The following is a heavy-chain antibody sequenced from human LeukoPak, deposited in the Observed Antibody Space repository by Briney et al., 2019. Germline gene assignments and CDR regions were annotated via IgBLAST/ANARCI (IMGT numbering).Heavy chain of an antibody. CDR2: ISVSGGRT. D-gene: IGHD6-13*01. CDR1: GFTFSSYA. CDR3: ARVADSSSWYRGDLDY. J-gene: IGHJ4*02. Sequence: GGSLRLSCAASGFTFSSYAMSWVRQAPGKGLEWVSSISVSGGRTDYAHSVKGRFIISRDNSENTLYLQMKSLRAEDTAVYYCARVADSSSWYRGDLDYWGQGTLVTVSS. V-gene: IGHV3-23*01.